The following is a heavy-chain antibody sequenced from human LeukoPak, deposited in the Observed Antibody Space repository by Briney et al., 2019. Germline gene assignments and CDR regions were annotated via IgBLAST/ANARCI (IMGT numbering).Heavy chain of an antibody. CDR3: ARGWRGVYSYGFLVY. J-gene: IGHJ4*02. V-gene: IGHV1-8*01. CDR1: GYTFTSYD. D-gene: IGHD5-18*01. Sequence: ASVKVSCKASGYTFTSYDINWVRQATGRGLDWMGWMNPNSGNTGYAQKFQGRVTMTRNTSISTAYMELSSLRSEDTAVYYCARGWRGVYSYGFLVYWGQGTLVTVSS. CDR2: MNPNSGNT.